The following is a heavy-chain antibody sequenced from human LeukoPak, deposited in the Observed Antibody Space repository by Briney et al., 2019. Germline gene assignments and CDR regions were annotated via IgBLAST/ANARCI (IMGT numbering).Heavy chain of an antibody. CDR3: AKRDGVF. CDR1: GITFSNFA. Sequence: PGGSLRLSCAAPGITFSNFAMSWVRQAPGKGLEWVSTISGSGGSTDYADSVKGRFTISRDNSKNTLYLQMNSLRAEDTAVYYCAKRDGVFWGQGTLVTVSS. V-gene: IGHV3-23*01. D-gene: IGHD2-8*01. CDR2: ISGSGGST. J-gene: IGHJ4*02.